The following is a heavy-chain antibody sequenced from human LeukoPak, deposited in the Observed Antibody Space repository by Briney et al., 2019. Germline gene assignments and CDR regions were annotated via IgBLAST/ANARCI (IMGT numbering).Heavy chain of an antibody. V-gene: IGHV3-11*06. CDR2: ISGSSTYK. Sequence: AGGSLRLSCGASGFSFSDYYMSWVRQAPGKGLEGVSYISGSSTYKDYADPVKGRFAISRDNARNSVYLQMNSLRAEDTAVYYCATCYGNGYGQYYFDYWDQGTLVTVSS. CDR3: ATCYGNGYGQYYFDY. D-gene: IGHD5-18*01. J-gene: IGHJ4*02. CDR1: GFSFSDYY.